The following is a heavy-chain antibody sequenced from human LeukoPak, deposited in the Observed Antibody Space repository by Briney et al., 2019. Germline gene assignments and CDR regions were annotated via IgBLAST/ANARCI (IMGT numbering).Heavy chain of an antibody. D-gene: IGHD3-16*01. J-gene: IGHJ3*02. CDR2: IRRGANSYTT. CDR3: SRDGGEGGNSAFDI. V-gene: IGHV3-72*01. Sequence: GGSLRFSGPAPGLTFSDYILDGVRQAPGKGLEWVGRIRRGANSYTTEYAASVKGRFTISRDDSKNSLYLHMNSLKTEDTAVYHCSRDGGEGGNSAFDIWGQGTMVTVSS. CDR1: GLTFSDYI.